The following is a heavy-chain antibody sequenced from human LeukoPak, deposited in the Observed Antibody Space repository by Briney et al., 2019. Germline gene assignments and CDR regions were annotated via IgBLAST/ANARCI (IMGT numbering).Heavy chain of an antibody. J-gene: IGHJ4*02. CDR1: GGSFSGYY. V-gene: IGHV4-34*01. Sequence: SETLSLTCAVYGGSFSGYYWSWIRQPPGKGLEWIGEINHSGSTNYNPSLKSRVTISVDTSKNQFSLKLSSVTAADTAVYYCARSPGYSYARDDYWGREPWSPSPQ. CDR3: ARSPGYSYARDDY. CDR2: INHSGST. D-gene: IGHD5-18*01.